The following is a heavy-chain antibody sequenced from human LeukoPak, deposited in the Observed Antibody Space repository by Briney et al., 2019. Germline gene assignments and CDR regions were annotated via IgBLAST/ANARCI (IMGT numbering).Heavy chain of an antibody. CDR3: ARGVRSRPNTVDY. D-gene: IGHD3-10*01. CDR1: GGTFSSYA. J-gene: IGHJ4*02. CDR2: IIPIFGTA. V-gene: IGHV1-69*13. Sequence: GASVKVSCKASGGTFSSYAISWVRQAPGQGLEWMGGIIPIFGTANYAQKFQGRVTITADESTSTAYMELSSLRSGDTAVYYCARGVRSRPNTVDYWGQGTLVTVSS.